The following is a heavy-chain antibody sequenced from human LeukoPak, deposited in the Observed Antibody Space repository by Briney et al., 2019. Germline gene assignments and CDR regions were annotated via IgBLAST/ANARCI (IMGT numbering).Heavy chain of an antibody. CDR3: AKDGHSSGWYKDS. V-gene: IGHV3-23*01. Sequence: PGGSLRLSCAASGITFRSYAMSWVRQARGKGLEWVSAINGDGGSTYYADSVKGRFTISRDNSKNTLYLQMNSLRAEDTAVYYCAKDGHSSGWYKDSWGQGTLVTVSS. J-gene: IGHJ4*02. CDR2: INGDGGST. D-gene: IGHD6-19*01. CDR1: GITFRSYA.